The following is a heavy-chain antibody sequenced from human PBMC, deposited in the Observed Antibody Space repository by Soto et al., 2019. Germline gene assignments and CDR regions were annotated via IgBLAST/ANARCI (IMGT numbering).Heavy chain of an antibody. CDR2: ISFDGGDK. J-gene: IGHJ4*01. D-gene: IGHD1-1*01. CDR1: GFTFSAYG. Sequence: GGSLRLSCAASGFTFSAYGMHWVRQAPGKGLEWVAFISFDGGDKYYAGSVRGRFTISRDNSQNTVSLQMNSLRVEDTAVYFCAKPTPGWTEAGGDNWGQGT. CDR3: AKPTPGWTEAGGDN. V-gene: IGHV3-30*18.